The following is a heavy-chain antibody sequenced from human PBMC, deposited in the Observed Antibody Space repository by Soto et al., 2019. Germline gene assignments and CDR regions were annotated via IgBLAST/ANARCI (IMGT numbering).Heavy chain of an antibody. D-gene: IGHD3-9*01. V-gene: IGHV3-30*18. CDR2: ISYDGSNK. CDR1: GFTFSSYG. J-gene: IGHJ3*02. CDR3: AKDLSAELDILTGTDAFDI. Sequence: PGGSLRLSCAASGFTFSSYGMHWVRQAPGKGLEWVAVISYDGSNKYYADSVKGRFTISRDNSKNTLYLQMNSLRAEDTAVYYCAKDLSAELDILTGTDAFDIWGQGTMVTVSS.